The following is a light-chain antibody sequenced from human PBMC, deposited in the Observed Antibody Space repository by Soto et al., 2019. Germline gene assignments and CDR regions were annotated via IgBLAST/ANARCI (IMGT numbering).Light chain of an antibody. CDR3: QQYGSSWWT. V-gene: IGKV3-20*01. CDR2: GAS. Sequence: EIVLTQSPGTLSLSPGERATLSCRASQSVSSDYLAWYQQKPGQAPSLLIYGASSRAAGIPDRFSGSGSGTDFTLTISRLEPEDFAVYYCQQYGSSWWTCGQGTKVEIK. J-gene: IGKJ1*01. CDR1: QSVSSDY.